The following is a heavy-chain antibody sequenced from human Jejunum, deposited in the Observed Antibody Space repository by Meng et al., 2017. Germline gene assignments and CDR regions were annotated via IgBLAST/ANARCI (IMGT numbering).Heavy chain of an antibody. V-gene: IGHV3-74*01. CDR3: AAGLGSF. J-gene: IGHJ4*01. CDR1: VFSFSPYW. CDR2: INTDGTIT. Sequence: GGSLRLSCTASVFSFSPYWMHWVRLAPGKGLLWLSRINTDGTITTYADSVEGRFTISRDNAKNTVYLQMNSLRADDTAVYYCAAGLGSFWGQGTQVTVSS. D-gene: IGHD3-16*01.